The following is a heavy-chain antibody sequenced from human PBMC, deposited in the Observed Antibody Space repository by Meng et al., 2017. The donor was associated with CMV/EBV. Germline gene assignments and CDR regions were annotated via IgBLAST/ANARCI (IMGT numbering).Heavy chain of an antibody. D-gene: IGHD6-13*01. Sequence: ASVKVSCKASGYTFTSYGISWVRQAPGQGLEWMGWISAYNGNTNYAQKLQGRVTMTTDTSTSTAYMELRSLRSDDTAVYYCARASGIAGYYYYGMDVWGQGTTVTVSS. CDR1: GYTFTSYG. V-gene: IGHV1-18*01. J-gene: IGHJ6*02. CDR2: ISAYNGNT. CDR3: ARASGIAGYYYYGMDV.